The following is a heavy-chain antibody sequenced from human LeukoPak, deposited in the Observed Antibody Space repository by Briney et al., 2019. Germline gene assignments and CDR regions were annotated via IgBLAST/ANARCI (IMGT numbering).Heavy chain of an antibody. J-gene: IGHJ4*02. D-gene: IGHD6-19*01. Sequence: TSETLSLTCAVSGYSISSGYYWGWIRQPPGKGLEWIGSIYHSGSTYYNPSLKSRVTISADTSKNQFSLKLSSVTAADTAVYYCARELIAVAGTGYFDYWGQGTLVTVSS. CDR1: GYSISSGYY. V-gene: IGHV4-38-2*02. CDR3: ARELIAVAGTGYFDY. CDR2: IYHSGST.